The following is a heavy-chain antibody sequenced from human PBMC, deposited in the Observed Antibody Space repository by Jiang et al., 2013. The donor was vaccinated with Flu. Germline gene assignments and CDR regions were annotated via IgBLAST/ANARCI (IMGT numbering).Heavy chain of an antibody. D-gene: IGHD3-10*01. V-gene: IGHV1-3*01. CDR3: MRGGVGYFFDL. J-gene: IGHJ4*02. Sequence: KFQGRVTISRDTSASTAYMELSSLGSEDTAVYFCMRGGVGYFFDLWGQGTLVTVSS.